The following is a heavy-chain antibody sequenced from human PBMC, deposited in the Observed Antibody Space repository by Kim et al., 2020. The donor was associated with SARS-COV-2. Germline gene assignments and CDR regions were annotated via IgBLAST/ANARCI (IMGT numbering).Heavy chain of an antibody. D-gene: IGHD6-6*01. CDR1: GFTFSSYG. V-gene: IGHV3-30*18. CDR2: ISYDGSNK. Sequence: GGSLRLSCAASGFTFSSYGMHWVRQAPGKGLEWVAVISYDGSNKYYADSVKGRFTISRDNSKNTLYLQMNSLRAEDTAVYYCAKELASPEYSSAHYYSYYGMDVWGQGTTVTVSS. J-gene: IGHJ6*02. CDR3: AKELASPEYSSAHYYSYYGMDV.